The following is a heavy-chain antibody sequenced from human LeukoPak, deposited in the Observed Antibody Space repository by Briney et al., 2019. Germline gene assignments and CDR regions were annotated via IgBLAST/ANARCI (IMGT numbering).Heavy chain of an antibody. D-gene: IGHD6-13*01. J-gene: IGHJ3*02. V-gene: IGHV3-7*01. CDR3: ATKGYSSSHGAFDI. CDR1: GFTISSYW. Sequence: PGGSLRLSCAASGFTISSYWMSWVRKAPGKGLERVANIKQDGGETFYVDSVKGRFTISRDNAKNSLYLQMNSLRAEDTAVYYCATKGYSSSHGAFDIWGQGTMVTVSS. CDR2: IKQDGGET.